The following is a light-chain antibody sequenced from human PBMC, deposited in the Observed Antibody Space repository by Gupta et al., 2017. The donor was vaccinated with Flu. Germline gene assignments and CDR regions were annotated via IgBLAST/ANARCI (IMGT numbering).Light chain of an antibody. V-gene: IGLV2-14*01. Sequence: QSALTQPASVSGSPGQSITISCTGTRSDVGGYNYVSWYQQHPAKAPKLMIFEVSSRPSGVSNRFSGSKSGNTASLTISGLQAEDEADYYCSSYTSSSTLPMVFGGGTKLTVL. J-gene: IGLJ2*01. CDR2: EVS. CDR1: RSDVGGYNY. CDR3: SSYTSSSTLPMV.